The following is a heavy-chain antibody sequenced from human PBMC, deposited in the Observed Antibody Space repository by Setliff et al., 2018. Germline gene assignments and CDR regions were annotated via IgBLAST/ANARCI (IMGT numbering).Heavy chain of an antibody. CDR3: LRLVRYCTKIACQATSGDEV. CDR1: GYTLSNSI. D-gene: IGHD2-8*01. V-gene: IGHV1-18*01. CDR2: ISVYNGKT. J-gene: IGHJ4*02. Sequence: GASVKVSCKASGYTLSNSILSWVRKAPGQGLEWVGWISVYNGKTYFAQKFQDRITLTTDTSTNTGYLELRGLRSDDTAVYYCLRLVRYCTKIACQATSGDEVWGLGTLVTVSS.